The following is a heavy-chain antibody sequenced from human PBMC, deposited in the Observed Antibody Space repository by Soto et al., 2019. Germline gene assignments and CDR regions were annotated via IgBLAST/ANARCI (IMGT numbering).Heavy chain of an antibody. J-gene: IGHJ4*02. Sequence: QITLKETGPTLVKPTQTLTLTCGFSGFSLSTSGVGVGWIRQPPGKALEWLALIYWDDDKRYNTSLMSRLAVTRDTSKDQVVLTLTDMAPVDTATYYCAHRRVRDLYFDYWGQGTPVTVSS. D-gene: IGHD2-21*02. CDR1: GFSLSTSGVG. CDR3: AHRRVRDLYFDY. V-gene: IGHV2-5*02. CDR2: IYWDDDK.